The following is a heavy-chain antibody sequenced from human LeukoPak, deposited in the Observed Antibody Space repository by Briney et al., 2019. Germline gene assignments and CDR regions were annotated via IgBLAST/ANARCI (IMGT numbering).Heavy chain of an antibody. CDR3: ARYGYGDYAGNWFDP. Sequence: SQTLSLTCTVSGGSISSGGSCWSWIRQHPGQGLEWIGYIFYSGSTYYNPSLKSRVTISVDTSKNQFSLRLSSVTAADTAVYYCARYGYGDYAGNWFDPWGQGTLVTVSS. CDR1: GGSISSGGSC. CDR2: IFYSGST. J-gene: IGHJ5*02. V-gene: IGHV4-31*03. D-gene: IGHD4-17*01.